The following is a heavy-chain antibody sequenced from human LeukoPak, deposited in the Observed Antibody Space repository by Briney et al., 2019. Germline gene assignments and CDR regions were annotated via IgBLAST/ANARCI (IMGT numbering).Heavy chain of an antibody. V-gene: IGHV1-58*02. CDR1: GFTFTSSA. CDR3: AAGRHYYDSSLMGPAFDT. Sequence: GASVKVSCKASGFTFTSSAMQWVRQARGQRLEWIGWIVVGSGNTNYAQKFQERVTITRDMSTSTAYMELSSLRSEDTAVYYCAAGRHYYDSSLMGPAFDTWGQGTMVTVSS. D-gene: IGHD3-22*01. CDR2: IVVGSGNT. J-gene: IGHJ3*02.